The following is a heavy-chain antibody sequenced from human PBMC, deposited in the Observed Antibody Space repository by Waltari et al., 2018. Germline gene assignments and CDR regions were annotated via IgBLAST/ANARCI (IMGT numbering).Heavy chain of an antibody. CDR3: ARANGGYYGSGSYPFDP. V-gene: IGHV4-34*01. CDR2: INHSGST. D-gene: IGHD3-10*01. Sequence: QVQLQQWGAGLLKPSETLSLTCAVYGGSFSGYYWSWIRQPPGKGLEWIGEINHSGSTNYNPSLKSRVTISVDTSKNQFSLKLSSVTAADTAVYYCARANGGYYGSGSYPFDPWGQGTLVTVSS. J-gene: IGHJ5*02. CDR1: GGSFSGYY.